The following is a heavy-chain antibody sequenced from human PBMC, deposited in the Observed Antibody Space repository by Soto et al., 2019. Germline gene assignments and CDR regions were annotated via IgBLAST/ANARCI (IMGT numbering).Heavy chain of an antibody. D-gene: IGHD1-26*01. CDR3: TRDLGSSC. Sequence: EVQLVESGGGLVKPGESLRLSCAGSGFTFSNHAMNWVRQTPEKGLEWVSTITTGSTSISYTDSVQGRFTISRDDAKNSLYLQMSTLRADDTALYYCTRDLGSSCWGQGTLVTVSS. CDR2: ITTGSTSI. V-gene: IGHV3-21*01. J-gene: IGHJ1*01. CDR1: GFTFSNHA.